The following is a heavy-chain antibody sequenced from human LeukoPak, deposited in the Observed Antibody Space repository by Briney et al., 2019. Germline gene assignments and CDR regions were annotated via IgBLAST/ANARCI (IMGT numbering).Heavy chain of an antibody. CDR2: IYSGGST. J-gene: IGHJ4*02. D-gene: IGHD6-13*01. CDR3: ARGPPSGYSSSWYYFDY. CDR1: GFTVSSNY. Sequence: GGSLRLSCAASGFTVSSNYMSWVRQAPGKGLEWVSVIYSGGSTYYADSVKGRFTISRDNSKNTLYLQMNSLRAEDTAVYYCARGPPSGYSSSWYYFDYWGQGTLVTVSS. V-gene: IGHV3-53*01.